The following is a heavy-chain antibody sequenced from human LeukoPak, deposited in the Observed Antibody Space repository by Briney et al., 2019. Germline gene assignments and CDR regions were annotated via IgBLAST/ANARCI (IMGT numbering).Heavy chain of an antibody. CDR1: GYCFTGYY. CDR2: INPNSGGT. D-gene: IGHD5-12*01. J-gene: IGHJ4*02. CDR3: ARGGRGYSGYDRITPLN. Sequence: ASVKVSCKASGYCFTGYYMHWVRQAPGQGLEWMGWINPNSGGTNYAQKFQGRVTMTRDTSISTAYMELSRLRSDDTAVYYCARGGRGYSGYDRITPLNWGQGTLVTVSS. V-gene: IGHV1-2*02.